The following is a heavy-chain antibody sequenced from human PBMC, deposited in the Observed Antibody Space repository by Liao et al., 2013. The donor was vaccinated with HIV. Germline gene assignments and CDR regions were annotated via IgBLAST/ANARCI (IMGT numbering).Heavy chain of an antibody. J-gene: IGHJ4*02. Sequence: QVQLQESGPGLVKPSETLSLTCTVSGGGSISSYNWNWIRQPAGKGLEWIGRVSASGGAVYNPSLKSRVTMSVDTSKNQFSLNLNSVIAADTAIYYCARGGVFIDYWGQGTLVTVSS. CDR2: VSASGGA. CDR1: GGGSISSYN. D-gene: IGHD3-10*01. CDR3: ARGGVFIDY. V-gene: IGHV4-4*07.